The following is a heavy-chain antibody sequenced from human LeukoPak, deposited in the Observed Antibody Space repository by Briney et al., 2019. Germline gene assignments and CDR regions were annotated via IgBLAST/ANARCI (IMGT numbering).Heavy chain of an antibody. CDR1: GGTFSSYA. D-gene: IGHD5-12*01. CDR2: IIPIFGTA. V-gene: IGHV1-69*13. Sequence: ASVKVSCKASGGTFSSYAISWVRQAPGQGLEWMGGIIPIFGTANYAQKFQGRVTITADESTSTAYMELSSLRSEDTAVYYCARGGYSGYDLSYWGQGTLVTVSS. CDR3: ARGGYSGYDLSY. J-gene: IGHJ4*02.